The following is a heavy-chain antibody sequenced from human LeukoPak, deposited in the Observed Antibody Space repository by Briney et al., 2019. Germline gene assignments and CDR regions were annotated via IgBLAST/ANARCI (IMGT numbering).Heavy chain of an antibody. J-gene: IGHJ4*02. CDR2: ISSSSSYI. V-gene: IGHV3-21*01. Sequence: GGSLRLSCAASGFTFSFYSMNWVRQAPGKGLEWGSSISSSSSYIYYADSVKGRFTTSRDNAKNSLYLQGKSLRVDDTAVYYCARERFHGSGAPKYDFWGQGTLVTVSS. CDR3: ARERFHGSGAPKYDF. D-gene: IGHD3-10*01. CDR1: GFTFSFYS.